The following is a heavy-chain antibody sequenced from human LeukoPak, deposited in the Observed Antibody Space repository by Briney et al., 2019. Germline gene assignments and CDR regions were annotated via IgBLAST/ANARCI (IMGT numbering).Heavy chain of an antibody. D-gene: IGHD3-22*01. CDR1: GYTFTSYG. CDR2: ISAYNGNT. Sequence: ASVKVSCKASGYTFTSYGISWVRQAPGQGLEWMGWISAYNGNTNYAQKLQGRVTMTTDTSTSTAYMELRSLRSDDTAVYNCARDYYDSSGYYLIFDYWGQGTLVTVSS. CDR3: ARDYYDSSGYYLIFDY. J-gene: IGHJ4*02. V-gene: IGHV1-18*01.